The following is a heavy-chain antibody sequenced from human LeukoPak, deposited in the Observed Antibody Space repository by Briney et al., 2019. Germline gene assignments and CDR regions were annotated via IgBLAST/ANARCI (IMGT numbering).Heavy chain of an antibody. Sequence: PSQTLSLTCTVSGGSISSGDYYWSWIRQPPGKGLEWIGYIYYSGSTYYNPSLKSRVTISVDTSKNQFSLKLSSVTAADTAVYYCARGSIGNLRFDLKYYYYGMDAWGQGTTVTVSS. CDR2: IYYSGST. V-gene: IGHV4-30-4*01. CDR1: GGSISSGDYY. CDR3: ARGSIGNLRFDLKYYYYGMDA. J-gene: IGHJ6*02. D-gene: IGHD3-3*01.